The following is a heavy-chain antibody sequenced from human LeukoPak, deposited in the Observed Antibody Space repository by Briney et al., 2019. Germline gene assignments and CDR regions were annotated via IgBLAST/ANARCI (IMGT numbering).Heavy chain of an antibody. CDR2: VFYTGRS. V-gene: IGHV4-59*11. D-gene: IGHD6-6*01. CDR3: ARAHPAYSSSSGFDY. CDR1: GGFISTHY. Sequence: SETLSLTCSVSGGFISTHYWSWIRQSPGKGLEWIGYVFYTGRSNYNPSLKSRVTLSVDTSKNQFSLELRSVTAANTAVYYCARAHPAYSSSSGFDYWGQGALVTVSS. J-gene: IGHJ4*02.